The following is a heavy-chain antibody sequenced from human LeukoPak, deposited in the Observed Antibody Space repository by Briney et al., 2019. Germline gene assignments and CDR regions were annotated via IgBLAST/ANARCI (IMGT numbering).Heavy chain of an antibody. J-gene: IGHJ4*02. CDR3: ARGSRVPEYFDY. CDR1: GGSISSYY. CDR2: IYYSGST. V-gene: IGHV4-59*01. D-gene: IGHD6-6*01. Sequence: LETLSLTCTVSGGSISSYYWSWIRQPPGKGLEWIGYIYYSGSTNYNPSLKSRVTISVDTSKNQFSLKLSSVTAADTAVYYCARGSRVPEYFDYWGQGTLVTVSS.